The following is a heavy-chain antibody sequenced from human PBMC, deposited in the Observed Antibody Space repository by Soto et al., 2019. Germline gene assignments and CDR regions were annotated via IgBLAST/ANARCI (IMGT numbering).Heavy chain of an antibody. D-gene: IGHD1-1*01. Sequence: EVHLLESGGGFVQPGESLRLSCAASGFTISISDISWVRQAPGMGLEWVSSIKGNGDSYYADSMKGRFTISRDPSKNTLYLQIDTLTTEDTAIYYCAKVAWGSTGDDCWGQGTLVTVSS. J-gene: IGHJ4*02. CDR1: GFTISISD. V-gene: IGHV3-23*01. CDR2: IKGNGDS. CDR3: AKVAWGSTGDDC.